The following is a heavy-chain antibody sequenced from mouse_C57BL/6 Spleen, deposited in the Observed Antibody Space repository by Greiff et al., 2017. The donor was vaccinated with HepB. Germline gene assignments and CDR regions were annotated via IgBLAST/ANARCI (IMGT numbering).Heavy chain of an antibody. CDR2: INYDGSST. Sequence: EVKVVESEGGLVQPGSSMKLSCTASGFTFSDYYMAWVRQVPEKGLEWVANINYDGSSTYYLDSLKSRFIISRDNAKNILYLQMSSLKSEDTATYYCARGGGWLPHWYFDVWGTGTTVTVSS. V-gene: IGHV5-16*01. D-gene: IGHD2-3*01. CDR1: GFTFSDYY. CDR3: ARGGGWLPHWYFDV. J-gene: IGHJ1*03.